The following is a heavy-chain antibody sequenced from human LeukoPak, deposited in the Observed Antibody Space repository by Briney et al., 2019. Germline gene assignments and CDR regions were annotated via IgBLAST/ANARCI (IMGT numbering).Heavy chain of an antibody. CDR1: GGTFSSYA. CDR2: IIPILGIA. CDR3: ARVQSSVRYSGYFRH. D-gene: IGHD3-10*01. V-gene: IGHV1-69*04. J-gene: IGHJ1*01. Sequence: SVKVSCKASGGTFSSYAISWVRQAPGQGLEWMGRIIPILGIANYAQKFQGRVTITADKSTSTAYMELSSLRSEDTAVYYCARVQSSVRYSGYFRHWGQGTLVTVSS.